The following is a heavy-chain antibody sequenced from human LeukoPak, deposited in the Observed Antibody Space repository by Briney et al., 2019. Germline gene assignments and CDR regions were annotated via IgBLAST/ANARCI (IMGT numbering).Heavy chain of an antibody. Sequence: ASVKVSCKASGYTFTSYAMNWVRQAPGQGLEWMGWINTNTGNPTYAQGFTGRFVFSLDTSVSTAYLQISSLKAEDTAVYYCARDGLRSGYGDYRSYYYYYMDVWGKGTTVTVSS. J-gene: IGHJ6*03. D-gene: IGHD4-17*01. CDR3: ARDGLRSGYGDYRSYYYYYMDV. CDR1: GYTFTSYA. CDR2: INTNTGNP. V-gene: IGHV7-4-1*02.